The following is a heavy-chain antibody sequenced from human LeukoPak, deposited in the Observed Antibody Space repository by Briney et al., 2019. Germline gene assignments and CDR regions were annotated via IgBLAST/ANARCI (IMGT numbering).Heavy chain of an antibody. Sequence: GGSLRLSCAASGFTFSDYYMSWIRQAPGKGLEWVSYISSISSYTNYADSVKGRFTISRDNAKNSLYLQMNSLRAEDTAVYYCARVRKYSSGWYDAFDIWGQGTMVTVSS. CDR2: ISSISSYT. D-gene: IGHD6-19*01. J-gene: IGHJ3*02. CDR3: ARVRKYSSGWYDAFDI. CDR1: GFTFSDYY. V-gene: IGHV3-11*05.